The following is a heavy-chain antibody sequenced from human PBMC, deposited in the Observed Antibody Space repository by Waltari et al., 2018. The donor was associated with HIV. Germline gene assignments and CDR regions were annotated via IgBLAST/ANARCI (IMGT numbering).Heavy chain of an antibody. Sequence: QVQLVQSGAEVKSSGDSVKVSCKASGYTFTGYYIHWVRQAPGQGLEWRGWINPNSGDTNYAQKFQGRGIMTRDTSINTVYMGLSRRTSDDTAVYYCTRVGFGSGTYYFPGGYWGQGTLVTVSS. V-gene: IGHV1-2*02. CDR2: INPNSGDT. CDR1: GYTFTGYY. J-gene: IGHJ4*02. D-gene: IGHD3-10*01. CDR3: TRVGFGSGTYYFPGGY.